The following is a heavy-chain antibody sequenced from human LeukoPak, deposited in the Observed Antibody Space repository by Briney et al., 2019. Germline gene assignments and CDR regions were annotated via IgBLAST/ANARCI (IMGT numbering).Heavy chain of an antibody. CDR2: INHSGST. Sequence: PSETLSLTCAVYGGSFSGYYWSWIRQPPGKGLEWIGEINHSGSTNYNPSLKSRVTISVDTSKNQFSLKLSSVTAADTAVYYCARHQSESSSWYGWFDPWGQGTLVTVSS. V-gene: IGHV4-34*01. D-gene: IGHD6-13*01. J-gene: IGHJ5*02. CDR1: GGSFSGYY. CDR3: ARHQSESSSWYGWFDP.